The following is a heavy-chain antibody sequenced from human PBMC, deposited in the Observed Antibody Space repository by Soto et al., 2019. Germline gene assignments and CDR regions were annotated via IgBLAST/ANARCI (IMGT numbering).Heavy chain of an antibody. D-gene: IGHD6-19*01. CDR2: IIPIFGTA. J-gene: IGHJ4*02. V-gene: IGHV1-69*13. CDR3: ARDISAALGVAGLFDY. Sequence: SVKVSCKASGGTFSSYAISWVRQAPGQGLEWMGGIIPIFGTANYAQKFQGRVTITADESTSTAYMELSSLRSEDTAVYYCARDISAALGVAGLFDYWGQGTLVTVSS. CDR1: GGTFSSYA.